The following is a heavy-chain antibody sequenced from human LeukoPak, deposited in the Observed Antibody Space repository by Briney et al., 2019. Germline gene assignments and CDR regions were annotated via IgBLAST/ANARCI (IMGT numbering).Heavy chain of an antibody. CDR1: GYTFTSYY. J-gene: IGHJ3*02. V-gene: IGHV1-46*01. CDR3: ARDPRIAVAGRGAFDI. CDR2: INPSGGST. Sequence: RASVKVSCKASGYTFTSYYTHWVRQAPGQGLEWMGIINPSGGSTRYAQKFQGRVTMTRDTSTSTVYMELSSLRSEDTAVYYCARDPRIAVAGRGAFDIWGQGTMVTVSS. D-gene: IGHD6-19*01.